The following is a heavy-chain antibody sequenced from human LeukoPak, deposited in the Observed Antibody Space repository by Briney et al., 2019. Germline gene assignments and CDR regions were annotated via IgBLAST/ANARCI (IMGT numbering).Heavy chain of an antibody. CDR3: ARGPRGGYVHGPLFFPDY. CDR1: GGTFSSYA. CDR2: IIPIFGTA. Sequence: SVKVSCKASGGTFSSYAISWVRQAPGQGLEWMGGIIPIFGTANYAQKFQGRVTITADESTSTAYVELSSLRSEDTAVYYCARGPRGGYVHGPLFFPDYWGQGTLVTVSS. D-gene: IGHD5-12*01. J-gene: IGHJ4*02. V-gene: IGHV1-69*13.